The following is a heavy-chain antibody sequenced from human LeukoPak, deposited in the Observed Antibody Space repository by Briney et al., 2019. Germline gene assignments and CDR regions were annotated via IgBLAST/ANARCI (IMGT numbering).Heavy chain of an antibody. CDR2: ISAYNGNT. V-gene: IGHV1-18*01. D-gene: IGHD6-19*01. J-gene: IGHJ4*02. CDR1: GYTFTSYG. CDR3: ARGVRGRIAVAGAYYFDY. Sequence: ASVKVSCKASGYTFTSYGISWVRQAPGQGLEWMGWISAYNGNTNYAQKLQGRVTMTTDTSTSTAYMELRSLRSDDTAVYYCARGVRGRIAVAGAYYFDYWGQGTLVTVSS.